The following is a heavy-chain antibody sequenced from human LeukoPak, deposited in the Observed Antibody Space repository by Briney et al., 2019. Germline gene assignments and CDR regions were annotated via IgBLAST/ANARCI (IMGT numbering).Heavy chain of an antibody. CDR2: INHSGGT. J-gene: IGHJ4*02. V-gene: IGHV4-34*01. Sequence: SETLSLTCAVYGGSFSGYYWSWVRQPPGEGLEWIGEINHSGGTNCNPSLKSRVTISVDTSKNQFSLKLSSVTAADTAVYYCARGGKYCSSTTCHVAYWGQGALVTVSS. D-gene: IGHD2-2*01. CDR3: ARGGKYCSSTTCHVAY. CDR1: GGSFSGYY.